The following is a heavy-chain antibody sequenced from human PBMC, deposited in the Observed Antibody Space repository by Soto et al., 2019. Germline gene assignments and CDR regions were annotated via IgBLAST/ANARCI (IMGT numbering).Heavy chain of an antibody. J-gene: IGHJ6*02. CDR3: ARDDFAYYDSTGYNGNYYGMDV. D-gene: IGHD3-22*01. CDR2: INPSGGST. CDR1: GYTFTSYY. Sequence: ASVKVSCKASGYTFTSYYMHWVRQAPGQGLEWMGIINPSGGSTSYAQKFQGRVTMTRDTSTSTVYMELSSLRSEDTAVYYCARDDFAYYDSTGYNGNYYGMDVWGQGTTVPVSS. V-gene: IGHV1-46*01.